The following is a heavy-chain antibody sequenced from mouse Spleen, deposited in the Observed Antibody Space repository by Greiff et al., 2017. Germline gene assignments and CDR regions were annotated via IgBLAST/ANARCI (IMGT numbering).Heavy chain of an antibody. CDR2: ISTYYGDA. D-gene: IGHD3-3*01. CDR1: GYTFTDYA. V-gene: IGHV1S137*01. J-gene: IGHJ4*01. CDR3: ARWLDYYAMDY. Sequence: VLLQQSGAELVRPGVSVKISCKGSGYTFTDYAMHWVKQSHAKGLEWIGVISTYYGDASYNQKFKGKATMTVDKSSSTAYMELDRLTSEDSAIYYCARWLDYYAMDYWGQGTSVTVSS.